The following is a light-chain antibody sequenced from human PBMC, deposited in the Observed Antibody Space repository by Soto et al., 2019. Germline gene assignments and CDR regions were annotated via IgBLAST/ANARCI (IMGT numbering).Light chain of an antibody. Sequence: EIVMTQSPATLSVSPGERATLSCRASQSVSSNLAWYQQKPGQAPRLLIYGAATRATGIPARFSGSRSGTEFTLTISSLQSEDFAVYYCQQYNKWPPITCGQGTRLQIK. CDR1: QSVSSN. V-gene: IGKV3-15*01. CDR2: GAA. CDR3: QQYNKWPPIT. J-gene: IGKJ5*01.